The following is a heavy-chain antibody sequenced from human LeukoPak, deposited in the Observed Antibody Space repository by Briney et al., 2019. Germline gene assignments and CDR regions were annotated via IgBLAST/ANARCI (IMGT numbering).Heavy chain of an antibody. J-gene: IGHJ4*02. CDR3: ARFAPDRGWSDY. Sequence: ASVKVSCKASGYTFTSYGISWVRQAPEQGLEWMGWISAYNGNTNYAQKLQGRVTMTTDTSTSTAYMELRSLRSDDTAVYYCARFAPDRGWSDYWGQGTLVTVSS. D-gene: IGHD6-19*01. CDR2: ISAYNGNT. V-gene: IGHV1-18*01. CDR1: GYTFTSYG.